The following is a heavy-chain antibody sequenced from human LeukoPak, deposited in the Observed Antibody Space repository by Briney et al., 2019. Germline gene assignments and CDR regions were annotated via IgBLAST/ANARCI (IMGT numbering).Heavy chain of an antibody. CDR1: GGSISSYY. V-gene: IGHV4-4*07. J-gene: IGHJ6*03. CDR2: IYTSGST. CDR3: ARDLGLAHYYYYYMDV. Sequence: SETLSLTCTVSGGSISSYYWSWIRQPAGKGLEWIGRIYTSGSTNYNPSLKSRVTMSVDTSKNQFSLKLSSVTAAGTAVYYCARDLGLAHYYYYYMDVWGKGTTVTVSS. D-gene: IGHD3/OR15-3a*01.